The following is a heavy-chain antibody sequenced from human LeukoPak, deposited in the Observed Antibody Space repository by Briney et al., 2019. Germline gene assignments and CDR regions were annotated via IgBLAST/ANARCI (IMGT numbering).Heavy chain of an antibody. CDR2: INANSGDS. Sequence: GASVKVSCKASGFIFTSFYIHWVRQAPGRGLEWIGSINANSGDSKYGRRFQGRVTLTRDTSISTAYMQLDSLKSDDTALYFCARDFGLMANYFYYMDVWGKGTTVTIAS. J-gene: IGHJ6*03. D-gene: IGHD5-24*01. V-gene: IGHV1-2*02. CDR3: ARDFGLMANYFYYMDV. CDR1: GFIFTSFY.